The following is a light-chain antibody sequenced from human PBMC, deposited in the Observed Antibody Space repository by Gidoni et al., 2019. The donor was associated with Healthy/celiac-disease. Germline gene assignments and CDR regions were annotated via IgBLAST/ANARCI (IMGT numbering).Light chain of an antibody. V-gene: IGLV2-18*02. Sequence: QSALTQPPSVSGPPGQSVTISCPGTSSDVGSYNRVSWYQQPPGTAPTLMIYEVSKRPSGVPDRFSGSKSGNTASLTISGLQAEDEADYYCSSYTSSSTVVFGGGTKLTVL. J-gene: IGLJ2*01. CDR1: SSDVGSYNR. CDR3: SSYTSSSTVV. CDR2: EVS.